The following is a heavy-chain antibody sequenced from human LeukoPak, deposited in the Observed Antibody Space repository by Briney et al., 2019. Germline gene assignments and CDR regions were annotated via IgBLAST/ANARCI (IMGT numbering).Heavy chain of an antibody. CDR3: ARDRVSDGDYDY. D-gene: IGHD4-17*01. J-gene: IGHJ4*02. V-gene: IGHV1-69*05. CDR2: IIPIFGTA. Sequence: ASVKVSCKASGGTFSSYAISWVRQAPGQGLEWMGGIIPIFGTANYAQKFQGRVTITTDKSTSTAYMELSSLRSEDTAVYYCARDRVSDGDYDYWGQGTLVTVSS. CDR1: GGTFSSYA.